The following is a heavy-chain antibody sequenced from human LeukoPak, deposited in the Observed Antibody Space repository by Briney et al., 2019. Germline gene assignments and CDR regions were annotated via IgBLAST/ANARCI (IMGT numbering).Heavy chain of an antibody. Sequence: PSETLSPTCTVSGGSISSYYWSWIRQPPGKGLECIGYIYYSGTTNYNPSLKSRVTISVDTSKNQFSLKLRSVTAADTAVYYCARGGDYLFDYWGQGTLVTVSS. V-gene: IGHV4-59*01. CDR1: GGSISSYY. J-gene: IGHJ4*02. D-gene: IGHD4-17*01. CDR3: ARGGDYLFDY. CDR2: IYYSGTT.